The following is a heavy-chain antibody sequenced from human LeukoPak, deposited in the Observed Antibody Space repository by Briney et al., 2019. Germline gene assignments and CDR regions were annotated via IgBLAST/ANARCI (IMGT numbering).Heavy chain of an antibody. V-gene: IGHV3-53*01. D-gene: IGHD4-17*01. CDR1: GFTVSSNY. J-gene: IGHJ4*02. CDR2: IYSGGST. CDR3: ASTISPYNDYGDYVGWNFDY. Sequence: GGSLRLSCAASGFTVSSNYMSWVRQAPGKGLEWVSVIYSGGSTYYADPVKGRFTISRDNSKNTLYLQMNSLRAEDTAVYYCASTISPYNDYGDYVGWNFDYWGQGTLVTVPS.